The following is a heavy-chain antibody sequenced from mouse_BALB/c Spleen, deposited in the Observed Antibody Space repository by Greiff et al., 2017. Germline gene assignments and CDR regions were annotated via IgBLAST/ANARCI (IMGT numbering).Heavy chain of an antibody. J-gene: IGHJ4*01. CDR2: INSNGGST. D-gene: IGHD2-1*01. CDR1: GFTFSSYG. Sequence: EVQLVESGGGLVQPGGSLKLSCAASGFTFSSYGMSWVRQTPDKRLELVATINSNGGSTYYPDSVKGRFTISRDNAKNTLYLQMSSLKSEDTAMYYCARDRYYGNYEDAMDYWGQGTSVTVSS. V-gene: IGHV5-6-3*01. CDR3: ARDRYYGNYEDAMDY.